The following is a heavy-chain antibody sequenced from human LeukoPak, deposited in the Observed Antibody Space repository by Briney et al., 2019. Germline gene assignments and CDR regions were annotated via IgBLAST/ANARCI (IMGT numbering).Heavy chain of an antibody. CDR3: ARRKGPYGSGTYYDS. V-gene: IGHV3-20*04. D-gene: IGHD3-10*01. J-gene: IGHJ4*02. CDR2: VSWNGAYT. CDR1: GFPFDDYG. Sequence: GGSLRLSCAASGFPFDDYGISWVRLAPGKGLEWVSGVSWNGAYTEYTDSVRGRFTISRDNAKKSLYLQMNSLRVDDTALYYCARRKGPYGSGTYYDSWGQGTLVSVSS.